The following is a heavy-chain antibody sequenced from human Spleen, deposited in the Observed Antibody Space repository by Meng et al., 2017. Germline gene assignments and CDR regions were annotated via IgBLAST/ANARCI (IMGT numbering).Heavy chain of an antibody. CDR2: VHHSGST. V-gene: IGHV4-34*01. CDR3: ARGPTTMAHDFDY. J-gene: IGHJ4*02. Sequence: QCGAGLLTRSESLTLTCGVSGGAFSDFYWSWIRQPPGKGLEWIGEVHHSGSTNYNPSLESRATISVDTSQNNLSLKLSSVTAADSAVYYCARGPTTMAHDFDYWGQGTLVTVSS. CDR1: GGAFSDFY. D-gene: IGHD4-11*01.